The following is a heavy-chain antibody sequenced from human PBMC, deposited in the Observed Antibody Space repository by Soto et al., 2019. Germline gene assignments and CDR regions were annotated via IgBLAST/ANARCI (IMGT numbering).Heavy chain of an antibody. V-gene: IGHV1-45*02. CDR1: GYLLTYRY. D-gene: IGHD5-18*01. Sequence: RXSVKVACKASGYLLTYRYLYWVRQAPGQALEWMGWIIPYNGNTNYAQKFQDRFSITRESSLSTVYMELRSLRSDDTGMYYCARSALADDGYHYLDSCGQRTLVTVSS. J-gene: IGHJ5*01. CDR3: ARSALADDGYHYLDS. CDR2: IIPYNGNT.